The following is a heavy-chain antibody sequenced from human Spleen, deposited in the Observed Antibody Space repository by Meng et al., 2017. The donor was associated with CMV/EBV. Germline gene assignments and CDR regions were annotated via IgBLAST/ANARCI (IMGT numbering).Heavy chain of an antibody. Sequence: GGSLRLSCAASGFTFSSYWMHWVRQAPGKGLEWVSAINTRGGSTTYADPVKGRFSISRDNYQDTLYLQMNSLRAEDTAVYYCARDFRSGYYPIDYWGQGTLVTVSS. CDR3: ARDFRSGYYPIDY. J-gene: IGHJ4*02. CDR2: INTRGGST. D-gene: IGHD3-3*01. CDR1: GFTFSSYW. V-gene: IGHV3-74*03.